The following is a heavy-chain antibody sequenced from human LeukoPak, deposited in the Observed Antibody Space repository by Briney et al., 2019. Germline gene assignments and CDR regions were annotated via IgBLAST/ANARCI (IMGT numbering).Heavy chain of an antibody. CDR1: GGSISSSSYY. Sequence: SETLSLTCTVSGGSISSSSYYWVWIRQPPGKGLEWIGSIYFGGSTYYNPSLKSRVTISVDTSKNQFSLTLNSVTAADTAVYYCASNPRLRYFDYWGQGNLATVSS. CDR2: IYFGGST. J-gene: IGHJ4*02. V-gene: IGHV4-39*01. CDR3: ASNPRLRYFDY.